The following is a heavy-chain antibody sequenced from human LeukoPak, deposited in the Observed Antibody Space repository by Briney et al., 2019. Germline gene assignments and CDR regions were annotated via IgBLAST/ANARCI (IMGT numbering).Heavy chain of an antibody. CDR3: ARHRPRWSLDV. CDR1: GFTFSNYN. CDR2: ISSSSTYI. V-gene: IGHV3-21*01. D-gene: IGHD3-3*01. Sequence: GGSLRLSCAASGFTFSNYNMNWVRQPPGEGLEWVSSISSSSTYIYYGGSVKGQFTSSRDNAKTSLFLQTTSLRAEDPAVYSCARHRPRWSLDVWGQGTTVTVSS. J-gene: IGHJ6*02.